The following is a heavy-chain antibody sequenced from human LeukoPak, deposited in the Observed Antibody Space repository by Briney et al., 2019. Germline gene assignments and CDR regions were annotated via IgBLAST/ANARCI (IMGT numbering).Heavy chain of an antibody. CDR1: GFTFSTYS. J-gene: IGHJ4*02. D-gene: IGHD6-13*01. Sequence: PGGSLRLSCAASGFTFSTYSMDWVRQAPGKGLEWVSSISSGSSYIYYADSVKGRFTISRDNAKNSLYLQMNSLRAEDTAVYYCARVRSSSWYDYWGQGALVTVSS. CDR3: ARVRSSSWYDY. CDR2: ISSGSSYI. V-gene: IGHV3-21*01.